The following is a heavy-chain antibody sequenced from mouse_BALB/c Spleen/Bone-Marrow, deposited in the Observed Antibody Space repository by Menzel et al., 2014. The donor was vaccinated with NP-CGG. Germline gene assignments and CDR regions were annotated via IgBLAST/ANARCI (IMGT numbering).Heavy chain of an antibody. CDR3: ARHEITRLLDS. J-gene: IGHJ2*01. Sequence: EVKVEESGGGLVKPGGSLKLSCAASGFTFSSYAMSWVRQTPEKRLEWVATISSGGSYTYYPDSVKGRFTISRDNAKNTLYLQMSSLRSEDTAMYYCARHEITRLLDSWGPGTTLTVSS. D-gene: IGHD2-4*01. V-gene: IGHV5-9-3*01. CDR1: GFTFSSYA. CDR2: ISSGGSYT.